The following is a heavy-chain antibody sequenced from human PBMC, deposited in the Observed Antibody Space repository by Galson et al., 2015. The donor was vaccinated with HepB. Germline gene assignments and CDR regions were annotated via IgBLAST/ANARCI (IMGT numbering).Heavy chain of an antibody. CDR2: ISSSSSYT. CDR1: GFTFSDYY. V-gene: IGHV3-11*06. Sequence: SLRLSCAASGFTFSDYYMSWIRQAPGKGLEWVSYISSSSSYTNYADSVKGRFTISRDNAKNSLYLQMNSLRAEDTAVYYCANTAGLQFGNHWYFELWGRGTLVTVSS. J-gene: IGHJ2*01. CDR3: ANTAGLQFGNHWYFEL. D-gene: IGHD5-24*01.